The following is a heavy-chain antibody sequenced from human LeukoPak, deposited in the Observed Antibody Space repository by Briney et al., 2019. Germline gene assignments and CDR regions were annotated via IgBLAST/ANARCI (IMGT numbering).Heavy chain of an antibody. CDR2: IYHSGST. Sequence: PSETLSLTCAVSGGSISSSNWWSWVRQPPGKGLEWIGEIYHSGSTYYNPSLKSRLTISVDTSKRQFSLKPSSVTAADTAVYYCASVLLSGLGFDYWGQGTLVTVSS. J-gene: IGHJ4*02. V-gene: IGHV4-4*02. CDR3: ASVLLSGLGFDY. D-gene: IGHD3-10*01. CDR1: GGSISSSNW.